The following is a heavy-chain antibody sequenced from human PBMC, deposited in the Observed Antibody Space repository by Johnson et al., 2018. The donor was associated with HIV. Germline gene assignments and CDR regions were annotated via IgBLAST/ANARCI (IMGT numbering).Heavy chain of an antibody. V-gene: IGHV3-30*07. D-gene: IGHD6-13*01. CDR3: AKGSSSCPNDAFDI. CDR1: RFTFSSYA. CDR2: ISYDGSNK. Sequence: QEQLVESGGGVVQPGRSLRLSCAASRFTFSSYAMHWVRQAPGKGLEWVAVISYDGSNKYYADSVKGRFTISRDNSKNTLYLQMNSLRAEDTAVHYCAKGSSSCPNDAFDIWGQGTMVTVSS. J-gene: IGHJ3*02.